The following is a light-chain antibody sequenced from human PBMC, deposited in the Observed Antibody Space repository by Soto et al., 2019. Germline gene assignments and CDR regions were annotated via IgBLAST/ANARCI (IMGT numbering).Light chain of an antibody. J-gene: IGKJ2*01. CDR1: QSLLXSPNNXNX. CDR2: WAS. CDR3: QQYHRIPET. V-gene: IGKV4-1*01. Sequence: DVVXTXXXXXXAVXLGEXXTIKCKSGQSLLXSPNNXNXLAWYQQKPGQPPKLLISWASTRESGVPXRFXGXXXXXXXXLTISSLQAEDVAVYYCQQYHRIPETFGQGTRLEXK.